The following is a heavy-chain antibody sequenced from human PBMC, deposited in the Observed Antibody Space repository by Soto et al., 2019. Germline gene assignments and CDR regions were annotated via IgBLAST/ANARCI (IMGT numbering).Heavy chain of an antibody. CDR3: AIRASYYDSSGYFAF. V-gene: IGHV3-23*01. D-gene: IGHD3-22*01. CDR1: GFTFSIYA. J-gene: IGHJ4*02. CDR2: ISGSGGST. Sequence: GGSLRLSCAASGFTFSIYAMSCVGQAPGKGLEWVSAISGSGGSTYYADSVKGRFTISRDNAKNTLYLQMNSLRAEDTAVYYCAIRASYYDSSGYFAFWGQGTLVTGSS.